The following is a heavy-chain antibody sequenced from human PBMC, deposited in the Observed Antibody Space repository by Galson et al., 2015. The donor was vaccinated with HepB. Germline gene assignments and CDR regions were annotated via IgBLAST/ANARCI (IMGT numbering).Heavy chain of an antibody. CDR1: GYTFTSYD. CDR2: MNPNSGNT. J-gene: IGHJ6*03. CDR3: ARGFGGFRELFVATTYYYYMDV. D-gene: IGHD3-10*01. V-gene: IGHV1-8*01. Sequence: SVKVSCKASGYTFTSYDINWVRQATGQGLEWMGWMNPNSGNTGYAQKFQGRVTMTRNTSISTAYMELSSLRSEDTAVYYCARGFGGFRELFVATTYYYYMDVWGKGTTVTVSS.